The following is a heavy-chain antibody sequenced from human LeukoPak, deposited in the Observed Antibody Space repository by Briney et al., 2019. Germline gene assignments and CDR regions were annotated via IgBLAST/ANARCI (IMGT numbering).Heavy chain of an antibody. CDR2: INPSGGST. CDR3: AMGQRALSSGWYGPD. D-gene: IGHD6-19*01. J-gene: IGHJ4*02. Sequence: ASVKVSCKASGYTFTSYYMHWVRQAPGQGLEWMGIINPSGGSTSYAQKFQGRVTMTRDTSTSTVYMELSSLRSEDTAVYYCAMGQRALSSGWYGPDWGQGTLVTVSS. V-gene: IGHV1-46*01. CDR1: GYTFTSYY.